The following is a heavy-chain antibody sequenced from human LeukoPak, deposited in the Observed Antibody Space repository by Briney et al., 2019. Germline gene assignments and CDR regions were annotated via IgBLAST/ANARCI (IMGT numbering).Heavy chain of an antibody. CDR2: ISYHGSNK. CDR1: GLTFSNYG. CDR3: AIWIISSFDY. D-gene: IGHD3-10*01. J-gene: IGHJ4*02. Sequence: GGSLRLSCTTSGLTFSNYGMHWVRQAPGKGLEWVALISYHGSNKYYADSVEGRFTTSRDNSKNTLYLQMNSLRAEDTAVYYCAIWIISSFDYWGQGTLVTVSS. V-gene: IGHV3-30*03.